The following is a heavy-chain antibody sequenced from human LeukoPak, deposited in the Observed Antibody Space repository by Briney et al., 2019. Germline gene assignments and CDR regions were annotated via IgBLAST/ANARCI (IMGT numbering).Heavy chain of an antibody. CDR2: ISHSGST. CDR3: AQGILGGFDY. D-gene: IGHD2-15*01. V-gene: IGHV4-34*01. CDR1: GGSFSGYY. J-gene: IGHJ4*02. Sequence: PSETLSLTCAVYGGSFSGYYWSWIRQPPGKGLEWIGEISHSGSTNYNPSLKSRVTISVDTSKNQFSLKLSSVTAADTAVYYCAQGILGGFDYWGQGTLVTVSS.